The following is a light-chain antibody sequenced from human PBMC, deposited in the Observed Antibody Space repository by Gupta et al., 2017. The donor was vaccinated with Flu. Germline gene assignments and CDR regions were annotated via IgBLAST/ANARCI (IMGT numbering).Light chain of an antibody. CDR1: PGNIASNY. CDR3: QTYDNTDVV. V-gene: IGLV6-57*01. CDR2: EDN. Sequence: TVTISCTRNPGNIASNYVQWYQQRPGRSPTLVIFEDNKRPSGVPYRFSGAIDTSSHSATLTISGLRAEDEADYYCQTYDNTDVVFGGGTRLSVL. J-gene: IGLJ2*01.